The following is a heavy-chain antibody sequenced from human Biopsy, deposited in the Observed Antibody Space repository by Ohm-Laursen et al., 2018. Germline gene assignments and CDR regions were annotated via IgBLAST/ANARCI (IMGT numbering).Heavy chain of an antibody. Sequence: SSVKVSCKASGGAFTNYAINWVRQAPGHGLEWMGGIITVSETAGYAERFQGRVTITADVTTNTAYMDLSGLRSEDPAVYYCAAYPSSGFFENNDDFAMDVWGQGTTVIVSS. D-gene: IGHD6-19*01. CDR1: GGAFTNYA. V-gene: IGHV1-69*01. CDR2: IITVSETA. CDR3: AAYPSSGFFENNDDFAMDV. J-gene: IGHJ6*02.